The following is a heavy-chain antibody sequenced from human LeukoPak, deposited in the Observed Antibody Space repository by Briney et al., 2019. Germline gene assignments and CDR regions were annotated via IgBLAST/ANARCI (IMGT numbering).Heavy chain of an antibody. J-gene: IGHJ4*02. CDR1: GFTFDDYA. Sequence: GGSLRLSCAASGFTFDDYAMHWVRQAPGKSLEWVSGISWNSGSIGYADSVKGRFTISRDNAKNSLYLQMNSLRAEDTALYYCAKGHEVATITGYFDYWGQGTLVTVSS. D-gene: IGHD5-12*01. V-gene: IGHV3-9*01. CDR3: AKGHEVATITGYFDY. CDR2: ISWNSGSI.